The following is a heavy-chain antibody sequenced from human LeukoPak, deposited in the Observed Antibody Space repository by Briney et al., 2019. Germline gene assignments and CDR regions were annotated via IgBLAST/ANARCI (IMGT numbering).Heavy chain of an antibody. Sequence: SETLSLTCTVSGGSISSSSYYWGWIRQPPGKGLEWIGEINHSGSTNYNPSLKSRVTISVDTSKNQFSLKLSSVTAADTAVYYCARGGPFYYDSSGYRDAFDIWGQGTMVTVSS. D-gene: IGHD3-22*01. V-gene: IGHV4-39*07. CDR1: GGSISSSSYY. CDR3: ARGGPFYYDSSGYRDAFDI. CDR2: INHSGST. J-gene: IGHJ3*02.